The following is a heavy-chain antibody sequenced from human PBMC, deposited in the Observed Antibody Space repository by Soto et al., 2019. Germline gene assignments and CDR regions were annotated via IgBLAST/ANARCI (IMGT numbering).Heavy chain of an antibody. CDR1: GGSISSSSYY. CDR3: ARHWASRYYDSSGYTTTPGNFDY. CDR2: IYYSGST. V-gene: IGHV4-39*01. D-gene: IGHD3-22*01. J-gene: IGHJ4*02. Sequence: QLQLQESGPGLVKPSETLSLTCTVSGGSISSSSYYWGWIRQPPGKGLEWIGSIYYSGSTYYNPSLKSRVTIPVDTSKNQSSLKLSSVTAADTAVYYCARHWASRYYDSSGYTTTPGNFDYWGQGTLVTVSS.